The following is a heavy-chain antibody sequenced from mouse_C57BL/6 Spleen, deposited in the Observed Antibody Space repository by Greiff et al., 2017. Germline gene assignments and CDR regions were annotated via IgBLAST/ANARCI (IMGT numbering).Heavy chain of an antibody. D-gene: IGHD1-1*02. Sequence: VQLQQSGPELVKPGASVKISCKASGYTFTDYYMNWVKQSHGKSLEWIGDITPNNGGTSYNQKFKGKATLTVDKSSSTDYMELRSLTSEYSAVYYCARRGSYVYAMDYWGQGTSVTVSS. J-gene: IGHJ4*01. V-gene: IGHV1-26*01. CDR3: ARRGSYVYAMDY. CDR2: ITPNNGGT. CDR1: GYTFTDYY.